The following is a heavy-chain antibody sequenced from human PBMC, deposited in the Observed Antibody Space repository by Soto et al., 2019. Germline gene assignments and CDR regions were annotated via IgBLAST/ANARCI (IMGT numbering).Heavy chain of an antibody. Sequence: QVQLQESGPGLVRPAGTLSLTCAVFGDSMNTNNWWSWVRQTSGKGLKWIGEIHHNGDTTYTPSLKSRVTMSLDKSKYHFSLSLTSVTAADTAVYYCARTHQSCTTSRCHDIYFDFWGRGTLVTVSS. J-gene: IGHJ4*02. V-gene: IGHV4-4*02. CDR1: GDSMNTNNW. CDR2: IHHNGDT. CDR3: ARTHQSCTTSRCHDIYFDF. D-gene: IGHD2-8*01.